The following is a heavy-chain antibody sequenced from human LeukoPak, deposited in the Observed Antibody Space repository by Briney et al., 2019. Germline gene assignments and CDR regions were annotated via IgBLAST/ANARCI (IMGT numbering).Heavy chain of an antibody. D-gene: IGHD5-18*01. CDR2: ISGSGGST. V-gene: IGHV3-23*01. CDR3: AKDPRGYSYAEFDY. J-gene: IGHJ4*02. CDR1: GFTFSSYA. Sequence: GGSLRLSCAASGFTFSSYAMSWVRQAPGKGLEWVSAISGSGGSTYYADSVKGRFTISRDNSKNTLYLQMNSLRAEDAAVYYCAKDPRGYSYAEFDYWGQGTLVTVSS.